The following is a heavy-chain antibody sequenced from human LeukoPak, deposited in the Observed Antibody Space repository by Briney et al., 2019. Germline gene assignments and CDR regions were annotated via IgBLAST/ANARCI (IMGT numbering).Heavy chain of an antibody. CDR2: INSDGSST. CDR3: ARVEYYDILTGYYPPLYGMDV. CDR1: GFTFSSYW. Sequence: GGSLRLSCAASGFTFSSYWMHWVRQAPGKGLVWVSRINSDGSSTSYADPVKGRFTISRDNAKNTLYLQMNSLRAEDTAVYYCARVEYYDILTGYYPPLYGMDVWGQGTTVTVSS. V-gene: IGHV3-74*01. J-gene: IGHJ6*02. D-gene: IGHD3-9*01.